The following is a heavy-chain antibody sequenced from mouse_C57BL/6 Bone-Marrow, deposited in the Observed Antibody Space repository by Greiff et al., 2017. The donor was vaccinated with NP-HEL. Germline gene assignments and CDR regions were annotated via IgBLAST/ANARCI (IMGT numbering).Heavy chain of an antibody. Sequence: QVQLQQSGAELARPGASVKLSCKASGYTFTSYGISWVKQRTGQGLEWLGELYPRSGNTYYNEKFKGKATLTAVKSSSTAYMELRSLTSEDSAVYFCARQLRLQYYFDYWGQGTTLTVSS. CDR1: GYTFTSYG. J-gene: IGHJ2*01. CDR3: ARQLRLQYYFDY. V-gene: IGHV1-81*01. D-gene: IGHD3-2*02. CDR2: LYPRSGNT.